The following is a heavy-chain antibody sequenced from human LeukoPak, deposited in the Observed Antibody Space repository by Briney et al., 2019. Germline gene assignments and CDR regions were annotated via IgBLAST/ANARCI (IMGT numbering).Heavy chain of an antibody. Sequence: PSETLTLTCTVSGGSISSYYWSWIRQPPGKGLEWIGYIYYSGSTNYNPSLKSRVTISVDTSKNQFSLKLSSVTAADTAVYYCAKDRRITMIVDDAFDIWGQGTMVTVSS. D-gene: IGHD3-22*01. CDR3: AKDRRITMIVDDAFDI. V-gene: IGHV4-59*01. CDR2: IYYSGST. J-gene: IGHJ3*02. CDR1: GGSISSYY.